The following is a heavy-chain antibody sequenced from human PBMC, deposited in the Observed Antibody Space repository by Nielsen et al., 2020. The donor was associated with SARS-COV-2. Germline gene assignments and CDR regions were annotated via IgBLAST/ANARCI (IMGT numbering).Heavy chain of an antibody. V-gene: IGHV3-30*18. CDR2: ISYDGSNK. CDR3: AKDSPTRGDDYSNPMYYYYGMDV. J-gene: IGHJ6*02. Sequence: WIRQPPGKGLEWVAVISYDGSNKYYADSVKGRFTISRDNSKNTLYLQMNSLRAEDTAVYYCAKDSPTRGDDYSNPMYYYYGMDVWGQGTTVTVSS. D-gene: IGHD4-11*01.